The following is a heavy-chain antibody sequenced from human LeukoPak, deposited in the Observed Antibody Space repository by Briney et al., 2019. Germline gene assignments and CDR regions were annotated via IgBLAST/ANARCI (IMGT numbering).Heavy chain of an antibody. CDR2: MSYDVSNK. V-gene: IGHV3-30*04. CDR3: AREGGGYEKYYYGMDV. CDR1: GFTFSSYA. D-gene: IGHD5-12*01. Sequence: AGSLRLSCAASGFTFSSYAMHWVRQAPGKGLEWVAAMSYDVSNKYYGNSVKGRFTISRDNSKNTLYLQMNSLRAEDTAVYYCAREGGGYEKYYYGMDVWGQGTTVTVS. J-gene: IGHJ6*02.